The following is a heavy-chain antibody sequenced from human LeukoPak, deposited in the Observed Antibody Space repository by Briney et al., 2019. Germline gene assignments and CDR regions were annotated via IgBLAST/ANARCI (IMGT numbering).Heavy chain of an antibody. CDR1: GGTFSSYA. V-gene: IGHV1-69*05. Sequence: GSSVKVSCKASGGTFSSYAVSWVRQAPGQGLEWMGGIVPIFGTEDYAQKLQDRVTITMDESASTAYMDLSSLRSDDTAVYYCARGTVTDNWFDPWGQGTLVTVSS. D-gene: IGHD4-11*01. CDR3: ARGTVTDNWFDP. CDR2: IVPIFGTE. J-gene: IGHJ5*02.